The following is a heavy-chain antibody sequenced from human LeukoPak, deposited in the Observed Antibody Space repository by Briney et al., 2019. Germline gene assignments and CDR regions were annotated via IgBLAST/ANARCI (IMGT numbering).Heavy chain of an antibody. J-gene: IGHJ6*03. CDR1: EFTFSSYW. V-gene: IGHV3-7*01. CDR2: IKQDGSEK. CDR3: ARDLGPGQYYYYYIDV. Sequence: PGGSLRLSCAASEFTFSSYWMSWVRQAPGKGLEWVANIKQDGSEKYYVDSVKGRFTISRGNAKNSLYQQMNSLRAEDTAVYYCARDLGPGQYYYYYIDVWGKGTTVTVSS.